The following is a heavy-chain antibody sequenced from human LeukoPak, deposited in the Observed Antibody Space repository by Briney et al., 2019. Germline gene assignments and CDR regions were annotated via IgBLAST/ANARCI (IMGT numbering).Heavy chain of an antibody. CDR3: ATAVDIVATKRRAAFDI. Sequence: ASVKVSCKFSGYTLTELSMHWVRQPPGKGLEWMGGFDPEDGETIYAQKFQGRVTMTEDTSTDTAYMELSSLRSEDTAVYYCATAVDIVATKRRAAFDIWGQGTMVTVSS. D-gene: IGHD5-12*01. CDR2: FDPEDGET. CDR1: GYTLTELS. J-gene: IGHJ3*02. V-gene: IGHV1-24*01.